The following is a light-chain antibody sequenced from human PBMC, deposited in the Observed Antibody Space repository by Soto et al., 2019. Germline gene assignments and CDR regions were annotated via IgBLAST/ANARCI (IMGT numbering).Light chain of an antibody. J-gene: IGLJ2*01. V-gene: IGLV2-8*01. CDR2: EVS. CDR1: SSDFGGYNY. CDR3: SSYAGSNNLV. Sequence: QSALTQPPSASGSPGQSVTISCTGTSSDFGGYNYVSWYQQHPGKAPKLMIDEVSKRPSGVPDRFSGSKSGNTASLTVSGLQAEDEAYYYCSSYAGSNNLVFGGGTKLTVL.